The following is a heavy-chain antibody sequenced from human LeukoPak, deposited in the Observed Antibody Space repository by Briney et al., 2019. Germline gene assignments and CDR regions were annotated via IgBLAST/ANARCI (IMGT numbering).Heavy chain of an antibody. J-gene: IGHJ4*02. D-gene: IGHD3-22*01. CDR2: ISWNSNTK. CDR1: GFDFDDYA. Sequence: GGSLRLSCAASGFDFDDYAMQWVRQAPGKGLEWVSGISWNSNTKGYADSVKGRFTISRDNAKHSLYLQMDSLRPEDTAVYYCARSADTGGYFREITLYYFDYWGQGALVTVSS. V-gene: IGHV3-9*01. CDR3: ARSADTGGYFREITLYYFDY.